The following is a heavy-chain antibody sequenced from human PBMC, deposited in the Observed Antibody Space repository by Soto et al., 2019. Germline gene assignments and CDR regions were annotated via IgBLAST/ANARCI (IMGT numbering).Heavy chain of an antibody. D-gene: IGHD1-1*01. CDR3: AGGTTPVDH. CDR2: ISSSSTTI. CDR1: GFIFSSYS. V-gene: IGHV3-48*01. Sequence: EVQLVESGGGLVQPGGSLRLSCAASGFIFSSYSMNWVRQAPGKGLEWVSYISSSSTTIYYADSVKGRFTISRDNAKNSLYLQMNTLRAEDTAVYYCAGGTTPVDHWAQETLVTFSS. J-gene: IGHJ4*02.